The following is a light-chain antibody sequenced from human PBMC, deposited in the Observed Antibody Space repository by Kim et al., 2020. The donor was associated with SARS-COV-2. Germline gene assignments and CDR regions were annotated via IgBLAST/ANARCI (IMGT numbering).Light chain of an antibody. CDR3: QQRSNWPPLRT. J-gene: IGKJ4*01. Sequence: QGERATPSSRASQSVSSYLAWYQQKPGQAPRLLIYDASNRATGIPARFSGSGSGTDFTLTISSLEPEDFAVYYCQQRSNWPPLRTFGGGTKVDIK. V-gene: IGKV3-11*01. CDR1: QSVSSY. CDR2: DAS.